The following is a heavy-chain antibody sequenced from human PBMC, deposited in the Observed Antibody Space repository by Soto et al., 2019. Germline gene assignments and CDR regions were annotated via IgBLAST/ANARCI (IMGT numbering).Heavy chain of an antibody. CDR1: GFTFSNAW. CDR3: TTSHKFYGDYYYYYGMDV. D-gene: IGHD4-17*01. J-gene: IGHJ6*02. V-gene: IGHV3-15*07. CDR2: IKSKTDGGTT. Sequence: GGSLRLSCAASGFTFSNAWMNWVRQAPGKGLEWVGRIKSKTDGGTTDYAAPVKGRFTISRDDSENTLYLQMNSLKTEDTAVYYCTTSHKFYGDYYYYYGMDVWGQGTTVTVSS.